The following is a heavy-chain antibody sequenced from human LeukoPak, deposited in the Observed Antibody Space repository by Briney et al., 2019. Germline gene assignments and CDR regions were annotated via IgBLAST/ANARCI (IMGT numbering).Heavy chain of an antibody. D-gene: IGHD2-2*01. J-gene: IGHJ4*02. V-gene: IGHV5-51*01. CDR1: GYSFTSYW. CDR2: IYPGDSDT. Sequence: GESLQISCKGSGYSFTSYWIGWVRQMPGKGLEWMGIIYPGDSDTRYSPSFQGQVTISADKSISTAYLQWSSLKASDTAMYYCATYCSSTSCLDLFDYWGQGTLVTVSS. CDR3: ATYCSSTSCLDLFDY.